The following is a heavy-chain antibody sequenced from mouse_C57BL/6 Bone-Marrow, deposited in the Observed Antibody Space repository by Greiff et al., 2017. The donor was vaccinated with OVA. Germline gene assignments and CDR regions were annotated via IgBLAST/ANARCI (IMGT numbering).Heavy chain of an antibody. CDR1: GYTFTDYY. D-gene: IGHD4-1*01. CDR3: AANWDGPHWYFDV. J-gene: IGHJ1*03. V-gene: IGHV1-26*01. Sequence: VQLQQSGPELVKPGASVKISCKASGYTFTDYYMNWVKQSHGKSLEWIGDINPNNGGTSYNQKFKGKATLTVDKSSSTAYMELRSLTSEDSAVYYCAANWDGPHWYFDVWGTGTTVTVSA. CDR2: INPNNGGT.